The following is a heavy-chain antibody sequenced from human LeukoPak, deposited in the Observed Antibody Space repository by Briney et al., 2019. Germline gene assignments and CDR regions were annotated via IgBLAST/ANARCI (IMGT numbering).Heavy chain of an antibody. CDR2: IRYDGSNK. J-gene: IGHJ4*02. D-gene: IGHD3-10*01. CDR3: AKDPDYYGSGSGDY. CDR1: GFTFSSYG. V-gene: IGHV3-30*02. Sequence: GGSLRLSCAASGFTFSSYGMHWVRKAPGKGLEGVAFIRYDGSNKYYADSVKGRFIISRDNSKNTLYLQMNSLRAEDTAVYYCAKDPDYYGSGSGDYWGQGTLVTVSS.